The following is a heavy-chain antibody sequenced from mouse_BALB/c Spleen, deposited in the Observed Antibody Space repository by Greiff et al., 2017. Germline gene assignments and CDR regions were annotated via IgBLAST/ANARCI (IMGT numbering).Heavy chain of an antibody. CDR2: IWSGGST. V-gene: IGHV2-4-1*01. Sequence: VQLQQSGPGLVQPSQSLSITCTVSGFSLTSYGVHWVRQSPGKGLEWLGVIWSGGSTDYNAAFISRLSISKDNSESQVFFKMNSLQADDTAIYYCARNDGGNYPVGFAYWGQGTLVTVSA. D-gene: IGHD1-1*02. CDR3: ARNDGGNYPVGFAY. J-gene: IGHJ3*01. CDR1: GFSLTSYG.